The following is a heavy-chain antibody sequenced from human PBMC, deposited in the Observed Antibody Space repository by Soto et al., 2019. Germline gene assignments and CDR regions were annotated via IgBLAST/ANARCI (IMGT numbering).Heavy chain of an antibody. D-gene: IGHD2-2*01. J-gene: IGHJ4*02. CDR3: ARVPDY. CDR1: GGSIRSGDYY. V-gene: IGHV4-30-2*01. CDR2: MYHSGST. Sequence: PSETLSLTCTVSGGSIRSGDYYWSWIRQPPGKGLEWIGYMYHSGSTYYNSSLKSRVTISIDRSKNQFSLKLSSVTAADTAVYYCARVPDYWGQGILVTVSS.